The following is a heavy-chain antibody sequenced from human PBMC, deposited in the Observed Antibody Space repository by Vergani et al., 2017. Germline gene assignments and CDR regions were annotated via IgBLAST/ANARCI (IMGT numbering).Heavy chain of an antibody. J-gene: IGHJ6*01. CDR2: INPSGGST. V-gene: IGHV1-46*03. D-gene: IGHD2-8*01. CDR1: GYTFTSYY. Sequence: QVQLVQSGAEVKKPGASVKVSCKASGYTFTSYYMHWVRQAPGQGLEWMGIINPSGGSTSYAQKFQGRVTMTRDTSTSTVYMELSSLRSEDTAVDYCTGVDATEEYYYYGMDVWGQGTTVTVYS. CDR3: TGVDATEEYYYYGMDV.